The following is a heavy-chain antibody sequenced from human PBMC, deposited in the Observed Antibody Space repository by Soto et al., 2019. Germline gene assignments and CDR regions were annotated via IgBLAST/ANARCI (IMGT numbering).Heavy chain of an antibody. CDR1: GGSISSGGYY. CDR3: ARGPRGGTRSFSRDQQIFAY. Sequence: SETLSLTCTVSGGSISSGGYYWSWIRQHPGKGLEWIGYIYYSGSTYYNPSLKSRVTISVDTSKNQFSLKLSSVTAADTAVYYCARGPRGGTRSFSRDQQIFAYWGQGTLVTVSS. D-gene: IGHD2-2*01. V-gene: IGHV4-31*03. J-gene: IGHJ4*02. CDR2: IYYSGST.